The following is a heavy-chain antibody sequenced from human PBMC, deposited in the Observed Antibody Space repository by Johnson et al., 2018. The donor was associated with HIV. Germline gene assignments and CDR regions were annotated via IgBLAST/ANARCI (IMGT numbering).Heavy chain of an antibody. D-gene: IGHD3-9*01. CDR1: GFTFSSYG. CDR2: ISYDGSNK. V-gene: IGHV3-30*03. J-gene: IGHJ3*02. Sequence: QVQLVESGGGLVKPGGSLRLSCAASGFTFSSYGMHWVRPAPGKGLEWVAVISYDGSNKYYADSVKGRFTISRDNSKNTLYLQMNSLSAEDTAVYYCAREEGNYILTRGDAFDIWGQGTMVTVSS. CDR3: AREEGNYILTRGDAFDI.